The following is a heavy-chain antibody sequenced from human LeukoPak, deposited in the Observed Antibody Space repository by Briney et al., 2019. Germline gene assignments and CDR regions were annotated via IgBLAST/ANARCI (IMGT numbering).Heavy chain of an antibody. CDR3: ARDSPDGSGTYYNDSPDY. D-gene: IGHD3-10*01. Sequence: ASVKVSCKAXGYTFSSYXXXXXXXXPGQGLXXXXXXXXXNGNTXXRQKLQGXXXMXTXXSTSTAYMDLRSLRSDDTAIYYCARDSPDGSGTYYNDSPDYWGQGTLVTVSS. J-gene: IGHJ4*02. CDR1: GYTFSSYX. V-gene: IGHV1-18*01. CDR2: XXXXNGNT.